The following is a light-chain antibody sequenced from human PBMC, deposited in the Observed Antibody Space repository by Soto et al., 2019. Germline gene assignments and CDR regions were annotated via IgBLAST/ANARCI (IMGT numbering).Light chain of an antibody. CDR1: SADIGNHY. Sequence: QSVLTQPPSVSAAPGQKVTISCFGTSADIGNHYVSWYQHLPGTAPKLIIYDNNKRPSGIPDRFSASKSGTSATLDITGLPTGDEADYYCGTWDSGLNIGLFGGGTKVTVL. J-gene: IGLJ2*01. V-gene: IGLV1-51*01. CDR2: DNN. CDR3: GTWDSGLNIGL.